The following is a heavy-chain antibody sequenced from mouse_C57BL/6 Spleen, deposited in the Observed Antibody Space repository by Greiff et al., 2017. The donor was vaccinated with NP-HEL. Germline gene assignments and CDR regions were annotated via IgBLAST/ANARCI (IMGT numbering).Heavy chain of an antibody. Sequence: EVKLMESEGGLVQPGSSMKLSCTASGFTFSDYYMAWVRQVPEKGLEWVANINYDGSSTYYLDSLKSRFIISRDNAKNILYLQMSSLKSEDTATYYCARVAYYGYFDYWGQGTTLTVSS. V-gene: IGHV5-16*01. CDR3: ARVAYYGYFDY. J-gene: IGHJ2*01. D-gene: IGHD1-1*01. CDR1: GFTFSDYY. CDR2: INYDGSST.